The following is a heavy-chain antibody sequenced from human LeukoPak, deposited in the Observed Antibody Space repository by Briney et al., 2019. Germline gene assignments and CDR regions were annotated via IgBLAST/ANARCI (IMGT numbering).Heavy chain of an antibody. CDR1: GFTVSNSY. J-gene: IGHJ4*02. Sequence: GGSLRLSCAASGFTVSNSYVSWVRQAPGKGLEWVSGVSWNSGNLGYADSVKGRFTISRDNAKNSLYLQMNSLRAEDTALYYCAKDCCSGGPMGLDYWGQGTLVTVSS. D-gene: IGHD2-15*01. CDR2: VSWNSGNL. V-gene: IGHV3-9*01. CDR3: AKDCCSGGPMGLDY.